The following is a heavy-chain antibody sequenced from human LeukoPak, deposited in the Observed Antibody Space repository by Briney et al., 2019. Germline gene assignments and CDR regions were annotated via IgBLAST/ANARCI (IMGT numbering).Heavy chain of an antibody. V-gene: IGHV1-18*01. CDR1: GYTFTNFG. CDR3: ARPYDSSGNDLGC. D-gene: IGHD3-22*01. Sequence: ASVKVSCKASGYTFTNFGISWVRQAPGQGLEWMGWISPYTGDTNHAQQFQGRVTMTTDTSTSTAYMELRSLRSDDTAVYYCARPYDSSGNDLGCWGQGTLVTVSS. CDR2: ISPYTGDT. J-gene: IGHJ4*02.